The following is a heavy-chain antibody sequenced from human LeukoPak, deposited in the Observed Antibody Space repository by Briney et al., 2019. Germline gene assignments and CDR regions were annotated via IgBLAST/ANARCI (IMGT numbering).Heavy chain of an antibody. CDR3: VRRDGYNFDY. CDR2: VCSNAACA. V-gene: IGHV3-64*02. D-gene: IGHD5-24*01. CDR1: GFTFSSYA. J-gene: IGHJ4*02. Sequence: GGSLRLSCAVSGFTFSSYAMHWVRQAPGKGLEYVSAVCSNAACAYYADSVRGRFTISRDNSKNTVYLQMGNLRVEDTAVYYCVRRDGYNFDYWGQGTLVTFSS.